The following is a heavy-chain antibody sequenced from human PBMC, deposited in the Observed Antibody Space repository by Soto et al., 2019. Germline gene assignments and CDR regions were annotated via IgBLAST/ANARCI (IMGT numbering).Heavy chain of an antibody. CDR2: IKSKTDGGTT. D-gene: IGHD2-2*02. V-gene: IGHV3-15*07. J-gene: IGHJ4*02. CDR1: GFTFSNAW. CDR3: TTENEYCISTSCYKVDY. Sequence: GGSLRLSCAASGFTFSNAWMNWVRQAPGKGLEWVGRIKSKTDGGTTDYAAPVKGRFTISRDDSKNTLYLQMNSLKTEDTAVYYCTTENEYCISTSCYKVDYWGQGTLVTVSS.